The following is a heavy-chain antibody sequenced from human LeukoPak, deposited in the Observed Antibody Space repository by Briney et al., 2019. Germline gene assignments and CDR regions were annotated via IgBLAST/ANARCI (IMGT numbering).Heavy chain of an antibody. V-gene: IGHV1-69*04. J-gene: IGHJ4*02. CDR2: IVPILGIA. Sequence: SVKVSCKAAGRTFSSYAISLVRQAPGQGLEWMGRIVPILGIANYAQKFQGRVTITADKSTSTAYMELSSLRSEDTAVYYCARGEAIEMATIDPYYFDYWGQGTLVTVSS. CDR3: ARGEAIEMATIDPYYFDY. CDR1: GRTFSSYA. D-gene: IGHD5-12*01.